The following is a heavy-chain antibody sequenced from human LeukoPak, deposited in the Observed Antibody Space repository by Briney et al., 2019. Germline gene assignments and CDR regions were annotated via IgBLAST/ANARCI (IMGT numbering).Heavy chain of an antibody. V-gene: IGHV3-33*01. CDR2: IWYDGGNK. CDR1: GFTFSNYG. CDR3: ARENWYLDF. J-gene: IGHJ4*02. Sequence: GRSLRLSCAASGFTFSNYGMHWVRQAPGKGLEWVAVIWYDGGNKYYADSVKGRFTISRDNAKNMLYLQMNSLRAEDTAVYYCARENWYLDFWGQGTLVTVSS. D-gene: IGHD1-1*01.